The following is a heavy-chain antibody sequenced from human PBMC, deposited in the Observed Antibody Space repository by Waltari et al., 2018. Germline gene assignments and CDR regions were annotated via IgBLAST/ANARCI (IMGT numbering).Heavy chain of an antibody. CDR3: ARDDVNRSNFGGF. D-gene: IGHD3-16*01. CDR2: INPYNGDT. Sequence: QLVQSGAEVKKPGASVKVSCKASGYIFSNYGITWVRKAPGQGLEWIGLINPYNGDTKYEQNLQGRVTMTTDTSTTTAYMEIRTLRSDDTAIYYCARDDVNRSNFGGFWGQGTLVTVSS. CDR1: GYIFSNYG. V-gene: IGHV1-18*01. J-gene: IGHJ4*02.